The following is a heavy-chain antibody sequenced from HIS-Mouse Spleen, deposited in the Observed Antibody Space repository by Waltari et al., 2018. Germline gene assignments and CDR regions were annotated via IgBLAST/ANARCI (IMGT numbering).Heavy chain of an antibody. D-gene: IGHD1-1*01. CDR2: NNHSGST. CDR3: ARGGNHYFDY. Sequence: QVQLQQWGAGLLKPSETLSLTCAVYGGSFSGYYWSWIRQPPGKGLEWIGENNHSGSTNSSPSLKSRVTISVDTSKNQFSLKLSSVTAADTAVYYCARGGNHYFDYWGQGTLVTVSS. J-gene: IGHJ4*02. V-gene: IGHV4-34*01. CDR1: GGSFSGYY.